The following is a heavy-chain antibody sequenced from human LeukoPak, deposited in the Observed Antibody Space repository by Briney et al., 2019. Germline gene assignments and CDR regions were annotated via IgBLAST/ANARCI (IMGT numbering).Heavy chain of an antibody. V-gene: IGHV3-30-3*01. Sequence: PGGSLRLSCAASGFTFSSYAMHWVRQAPGKGLEWVAVISYDGSNKYYADSVKGRFTISRDNSKNTLYLQMNSLRAKDTAVYYCARDRSRDIVVVPSPSDIWGQGTMVTVSS. CDR1: GFTFSSYA. J-gene: IGHJ3*02. D-gene: IGHD2-2*01. CDR3: ARDRSRDIVVVPSPSDI. CDR2: ISYDGSNK.